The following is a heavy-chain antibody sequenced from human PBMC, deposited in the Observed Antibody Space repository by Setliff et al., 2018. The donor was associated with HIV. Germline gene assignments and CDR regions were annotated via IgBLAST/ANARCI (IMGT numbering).Heavy chain of an antibody. CDR3: ARGGRSLAAQTWFDP. D-gene: IGHD6-6*01. J-gene: IGHJ5*02. Sequence: SETLSLTCTVSGGSISSSSYYGGWIRQPPGKGLEWIGNIYSGGTTYYNSSLRSRVTISVDTSKNQFSLKLSSVTAADTAVYYCARGGRSLAAQTWFDPWGQGTLVTVSS. V-gene: IGHV4-39*07. CDR2: IYSGGTT. CDR1: GGSISSSSYY.